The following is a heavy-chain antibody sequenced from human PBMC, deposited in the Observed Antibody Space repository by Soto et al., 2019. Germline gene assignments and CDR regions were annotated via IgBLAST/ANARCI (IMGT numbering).Heavy chain of an antibody. CDR1: GGSISGKGYY. D-gene: IGHD6-6*01. CDR3: ARQPKGSSSSGLGNWFDP. J-gene: IGHJ5*02. Sequence: QLQLQESGPGLVKPSETLSLNCTVSGGSISGKGYYWGWIRQPPGKGLEWIGSIFYRGSTYDNPFLKSRVTIFSDTAKNQCSLRLTSVTAADTAVYYCARQPKGSSSSGLGNWFDPWGPGIVVTVSS. CDR2: IFYRGST. V-gene: IGHV4-39*01.